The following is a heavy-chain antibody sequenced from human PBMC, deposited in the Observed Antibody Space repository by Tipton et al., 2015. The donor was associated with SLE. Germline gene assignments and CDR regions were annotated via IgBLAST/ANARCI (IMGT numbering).Heavy chain of an antibody. CDR1: GESISTDY. D-gene: IGHD3-10*01. CDR2: IYNSGST. J-gene: IGHJ4*02. CDR3: GRTGIQGVIDY. Sequence: GLVKPSETLSLNCGVSGESISTDYWTWIRQPPGEGLEWIGYIYNSGSTDYNPSLRSPVTISIDTSKKQISLKVTSVTAADTAVYYCGRTGIQGVIDYWGQGTLVTVSS. V-gene: IGHV4-59*01.